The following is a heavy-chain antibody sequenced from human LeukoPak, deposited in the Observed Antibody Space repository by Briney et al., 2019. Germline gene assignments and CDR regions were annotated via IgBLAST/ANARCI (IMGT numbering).Heavy chain of an antibody. V-gene: IGHV3-74*01. CDR3: VRVGGAMYGDYTPLDY. CDR1: GFIVSNYW. J-gene: IGHJ4*02. Sequence: GGSLRLSCAASGFIVSNYWMHWVRQAPGQGLVWVPLIRSDGIYTNYADSVKGRFTISRDNAKNTLYLQMNSLRAEDTAVYYCVRVGGAMYGDYTPLDYWGQRTLVAVSS. CDR2: IRSDGIYT. D-gene: IGHD4-17*01.